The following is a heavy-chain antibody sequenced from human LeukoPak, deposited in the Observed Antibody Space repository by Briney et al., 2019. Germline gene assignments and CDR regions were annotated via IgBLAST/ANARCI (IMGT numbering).Heavy chain of an antibody. Sequence: SETLSLTCTVSGGSISSSSYYWGWIRQPPGKGLEWIGYIYYSGSTNYNPSLKSRVTISVDTSKNQFSLKLSSVTAADTAVYYCARVDPDSGSIRLRYWGQGTLVTVSS. CDR2: IYYSGST. CDR3: ARVDPDSGSIRLRY. V-gene: IGHV4-61*05. D-gene: IGHD1-26*01. J-gene: IGHJ4*02. CDR1: GGSISSSSYY.